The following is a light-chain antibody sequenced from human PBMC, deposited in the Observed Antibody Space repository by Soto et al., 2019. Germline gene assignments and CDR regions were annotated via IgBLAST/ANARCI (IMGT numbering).Light chain of an antibody. Sequence: DIQLTQSPSFLSASVGDRVTITCRASQGISSYLAWYQQKPGKAPKLLIYGASTLQSGVPSRFSGSGSGTEFTLTISSLQPEDFATYYCQQIKSYPLTFDGGTNVEIK. CDR2: GAS. CDR1: QGISSY. CDR3: QQIKSYPLT. J-gene: IGKJ4*01. V-gene: IGKV1-9*01.